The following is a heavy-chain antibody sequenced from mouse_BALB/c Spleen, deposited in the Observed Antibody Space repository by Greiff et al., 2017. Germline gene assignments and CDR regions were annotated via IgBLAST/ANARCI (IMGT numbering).Heavy chain of an antibody. CDR1: GYTFSSYW. CDR3: ARSRGRTTAGPSNFDY. V-gene: IGHV1-9*01. J-gene: IGHJ2*01. CDR2: ILPGSGST. Sequence: QVQLQQSGAELMKPGASVKISCKATGYTFSSYWIEWVKQRPGHGLEWIGEILPGSGSTNYNEKFKGKATFTADTSSNTAYMQLSSLTSEDSAVYYCARSRGRTTAGPSNFDYWGQGTTLTVSS. D-gene: IGHD1-2*01.